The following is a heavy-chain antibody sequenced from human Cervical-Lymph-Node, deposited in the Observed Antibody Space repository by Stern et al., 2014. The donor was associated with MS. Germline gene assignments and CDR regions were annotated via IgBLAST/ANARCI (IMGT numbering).Heavy chain of an antibody. J-gene: IGHJ4*02. Sequence: QVQLVESGGGVVQPGTSLRLSCAASGFTFSSYGMHWVRQAPGKGLEWVALAWYDGSTAYYTNSVKGLFTISRDNSKNSLSLQMNSLTAEDTAVYYCARGPIPYAYNYLFDYWGQGTLVTVSS. CDR3: ARGPIPYAYNYLFDY. D-gene: IGHD5-24*01. CDR1: GFTFSSYG. CDR2: AWYDGSTA. V-gene: IGHV3-33*01.